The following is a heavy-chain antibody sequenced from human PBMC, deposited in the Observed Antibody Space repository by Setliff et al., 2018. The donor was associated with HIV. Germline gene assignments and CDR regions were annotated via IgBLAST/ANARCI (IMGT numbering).Heavy chain of an antibody. CDR1: GFTFSPYA. CDR2: IWADEITK. D-gene: IGHD3-3*01. CDR3: ARGRVLEWLLNH. Sequence: SLRLSCATSGFTFSPYAIHWVRQAPGMGLEWVAMIWADEITKFYADSVKGRFTISRDNSKNMIFLQMNSLRVDDTAVYYCARGRVLEWLLNHWGQGTRVTVSS. J-gene: IGHJ4*02. V-gene: IGHV3-33*01.